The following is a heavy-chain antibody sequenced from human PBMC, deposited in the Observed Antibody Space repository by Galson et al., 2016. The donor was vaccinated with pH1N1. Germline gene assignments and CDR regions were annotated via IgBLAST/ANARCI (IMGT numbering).Heavy chain of an antibody. CDR3: ARRYYFDS. CDR2: MNPADGGS. V-gene: IGHV1-46*01. Sequence: SVKVSCKASGYIFTRYYIHWLRQAPGQGLEWMAVMNPADGGSIDNQKFQGRVALTRDTSTSSVYMALTNLRSDDAAVYYCARRYYFDSWGQGTQVTVSS. D-gene: IGHD3-9*01. CDR1: GYIFTRYY. J-gene: IGHJ4*02.